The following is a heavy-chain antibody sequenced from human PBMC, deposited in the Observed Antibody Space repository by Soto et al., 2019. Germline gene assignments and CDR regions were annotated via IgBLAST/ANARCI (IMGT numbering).Heavy chain of an antibody. CDR1: GGSISSYY. J-gene: IGHJ4*02. CDR3: ARDVYDSRHNAYLDY. CDR2: IYYTGST. D-gene: IGHD3-22*01. Sequence: SETLSLTCTISGGSISSYYWSWIRQPPGKGLKWIGCIYYTGSTNYNPSLKSRVTISVDTSKSQFSLRLNSVTAADTAVYYCARDVYDSRHNAYLDYWGQGMLVTVSS. V-gene: IGHV4-59*01.